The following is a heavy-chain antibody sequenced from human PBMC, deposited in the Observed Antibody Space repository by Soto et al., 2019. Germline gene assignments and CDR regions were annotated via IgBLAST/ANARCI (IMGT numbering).Heavy chain of an antibody. Sequence: SETLSLTCAVYGGSFSGYYWSWIRQPPGKGLEWIGEINHSGSTNYNPSLKSRVTISVDTSKNQFSLKLSSVTAADTAVYYCARDHPDSIGNYAGLGSRAFNLWGQGTMVTVSS. D-gene: IGHD3-22*01. CDR2: INHSGST. J-gene: IGHJ3*01. CDR1: GGSFSGYY. V-gene: IGHV4-34*01. CDR3: ARDHPDSIGNYAGLGSRAFNL.